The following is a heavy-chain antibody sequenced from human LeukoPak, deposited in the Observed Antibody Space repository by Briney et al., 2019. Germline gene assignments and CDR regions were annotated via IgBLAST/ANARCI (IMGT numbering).Heavy chain of an antibody. CDR3: ARSSSGYYDY. Sequence: SQTLSLTCAVSGGSISSGGYYWSWIRQPPGKGLEWIGEINHSGSTNYNPSLKSRVTISVDTSKNQFSLKLSSVTAADTAVYYCARSSSGYYDYWGQGTLVTVSS. J-gene: IGHJ4*02. V-gene: IGHV4-30-2*01. CDR2: INHSGST. D-gene: IGHD3-22*01. CDR1: GGSISSGGYY.